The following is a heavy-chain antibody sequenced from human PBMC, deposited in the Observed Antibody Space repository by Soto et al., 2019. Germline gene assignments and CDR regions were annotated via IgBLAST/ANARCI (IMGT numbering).Heavy chain of an antibody. CDR1: GFTFSSYG. CDR2: IWYDGSNK. D-gene: IGHD2-15*01. J-gene: IGHJ4*02. CDR3: THSGYCSGGSCFGY. V-gene: IGHV3-33*01. Sequence: QVQLVESGGGVVQPGRSLSLSCAASGFTFSSYGIHWVRQAPGKGLEWVAVIWYDGSNKYYADSVKGRFTISRDNSKNTLYLQMNSLRAEDTAVYYCTHSGYCSGGSCFGYWGQGTLVTVSS.